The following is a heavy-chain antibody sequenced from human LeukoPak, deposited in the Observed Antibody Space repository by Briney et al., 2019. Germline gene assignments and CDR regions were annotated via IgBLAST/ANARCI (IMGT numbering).Heavy chain of an antibody. CDR1: GFTFDDYA. D-gene: IGHD6-19*01. CDR3: AKDIGVAGKDAPFDY. V-gene: IGHV3-43*02. CDR2: ISGDGGST. J-gene: IGHJ4*02. Sequence: GGSLRLSCAASGFTFDDYAMHWVRQAPGKGLEWVSRISGDGGSTYYADSVKGRFTISRDNSKNSLYLQMNSLRTEDTALYYCAKDIGVAGKDAPFDYWGQGTLVTVSS.